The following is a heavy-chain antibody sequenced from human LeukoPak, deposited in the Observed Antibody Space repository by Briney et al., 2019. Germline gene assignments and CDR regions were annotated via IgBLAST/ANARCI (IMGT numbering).Heavy chain of an antibody. Sequence: SETLSLTCTVSGGSISSSSYYWGWIRQPPGKGLEWIGSIYYSGSTYYNPSLKGQVTISVDTSKNQFSLKLSSVTAADTAVYYCAGSDIVVVPAYNWFDPWGQGTLVTVSS. CDR2: IYYSGST. CDR3: AGSDIVVVPAYNWFDP. D-gene: IGHD2-2*01. CDR1: GGSISSSSYY. J-gene: IGHJ5*02. V-gene: IGHV4-39*01.